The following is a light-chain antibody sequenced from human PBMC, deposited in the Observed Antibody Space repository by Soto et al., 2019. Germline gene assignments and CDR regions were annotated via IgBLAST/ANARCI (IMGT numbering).Light chain of an antibody. J-gene: IGKJ2*01. CDR3: QQYNSYPYT. V-gene: IGKV1-5*01. CDR1: QSISSW. Sequence: DIQMTQSPSTLSASVGDRVTITCRASQSISSWLAWYQQKPGKAPKLLIYDASSLESGVPSRFSGSGSGTEVTLTISSLQPDDGATYYCQQYNSYPYTFGQGTKLEIK. CDR2: DAS.